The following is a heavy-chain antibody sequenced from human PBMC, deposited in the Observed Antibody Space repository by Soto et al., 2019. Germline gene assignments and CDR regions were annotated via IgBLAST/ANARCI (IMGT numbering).Heavy chain of an antibody. D-gene: IGHD3-22*01. CDR2: IHSSGSI. V-gene: IGHV4-30-4*01. J-gene: IGHJ1*01. CDR3: ARDLDGLHDDTSGPFPRPG. CDR1: GGSISSDDYY. Sequence: SETLSLTCTVSGGSISSDDYYWSWIRQAPGRGLEWIGYIHSSGSIYYHPSLKSRATMSIDTAGNQFSLKVSSVTVADTAVYYCARDLDGLHDDTSGPFPRPGWGQGTLVTVS.